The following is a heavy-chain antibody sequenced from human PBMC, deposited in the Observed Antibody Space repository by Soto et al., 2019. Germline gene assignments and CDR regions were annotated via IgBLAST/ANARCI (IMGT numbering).Heavy chain of an antibody. V-gene: IGHV3-21*06. Sequence: PGGSLRLSCAASGFTFRRNNMNWVRQAPGKGLEWVASISSSGDYLYYADSVKGRFIISRDNAKNSLYLEMNSLRAEDTAVYCCARESEDLTSNFDYWGQGTLVTVSS. J-gene: IGHJ4*02. CDR1: GFTFRRNN. CDR3: ARESEDLTSNFDY. CDR2: ISSSGDYL.